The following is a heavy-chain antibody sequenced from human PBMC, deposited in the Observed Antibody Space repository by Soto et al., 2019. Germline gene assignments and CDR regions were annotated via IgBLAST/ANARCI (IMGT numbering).Heavy chain of an antibody. D-gene: IGHD4-17*01. CDR2: IRSKSNSYAT. CDR1: GFTFSGSA. J-gene: IGHJ4*02. V-gene: IGHV3-73*01. Sequence: EVQLVESGGGLVQPGGSLKLSCAVSGFTFSGSAMHWVRQASGKGLEWVGRIRSKSNSYATAYAASVKGRFTISRDDSKNTAYLHMNSLTAEDTAVYYCTGGYGDYVRDYWGQGTLVTVSS. CDR3: TGGYGDYVRDY.